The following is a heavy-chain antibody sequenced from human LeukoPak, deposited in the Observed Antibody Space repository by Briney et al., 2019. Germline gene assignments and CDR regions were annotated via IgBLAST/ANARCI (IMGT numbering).Heavy chain of an antibody. CDR1: GFTFSSYA. D-gene: IGHD3-16*01. J-gene: IGHJ6*02. CDR3: ARGGGLDV. Sequence: GGSLRLSCTASGFTFSSYAMSWARQAPGKGLEWVASINHNGNVNYYVDSVKGRFTISRDNAKNSLYLQMSNLRAEDTAVYFCARGGGLDVWGQGATVTVSS. CDR2: INHNGNVN. V-gene: IGHV3-7*03.